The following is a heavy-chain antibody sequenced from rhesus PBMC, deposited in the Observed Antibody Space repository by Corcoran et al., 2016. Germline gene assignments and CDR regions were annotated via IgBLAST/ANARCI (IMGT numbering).Heavy chain of an antibody. CDR1: GYSISSGYD. CDR3: ARRRIAAATYYFDY. D-gene: IGHD6-31*01. V-gene: IGHV4-76*01. Sequence: QVQLQESGPGVVKPSETLSLTGAVSGYSISSGYDWSWIRQPSGKGLEWIGEIYGSSGSTTYNPSLQNRVTISKGTSKIQFSLKLSSVTAADTAVYYCARRRIAAATYYFDYWGQGVLVTVSS. CDR2: IYGSSGST. J-gene: IGHJ4*01.